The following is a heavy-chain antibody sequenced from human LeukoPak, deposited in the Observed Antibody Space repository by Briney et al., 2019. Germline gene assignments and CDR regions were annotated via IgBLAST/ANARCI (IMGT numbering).Heavy chain of an antibody. CDR2: MIPILGIA. D-gene: IGHD2-15*01. V-gene: IGHV1-69*04. CDR1: GGTFSSYT. CDR3: ARDAVGVFDY. J-gene: IGHJ4*02. Sequence: ASVKVSCKASGGTFSSYTISWVRQAPGQGLEWMGRMIPILGIANYAQKFQGRVTITADKSTSTAYMELSSLRSADTAVYYCARDAVGVFDYWGQGTLVTVAS.